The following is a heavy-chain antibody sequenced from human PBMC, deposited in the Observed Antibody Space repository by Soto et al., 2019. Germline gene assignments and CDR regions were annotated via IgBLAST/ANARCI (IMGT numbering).Heavy chain of an antibody. Sequence: SETLSLTCAVYGGSFSGYYWSWIRQPPGKGLEWIGEINHSGSTNYNPSLKSRVTISVDTSKNQFSLKLSSVTAADTAVYYCARALYYYGSGRAGPFDYWGQGTLVTVSS. D-gene: IGHD3-10*01. J-gene: IGHJ4*02. CDR3: ARALYYYGSGRAGPFDY. CDR1: GGSFSGYY. V-gene: IGHV4-34*01. CDR2: INHSGST.